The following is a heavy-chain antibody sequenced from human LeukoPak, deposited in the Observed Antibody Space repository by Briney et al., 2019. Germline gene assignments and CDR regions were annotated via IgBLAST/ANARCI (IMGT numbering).Heavy chain of an antibody. CDR3: ARVSGILPDAFDI. D-gene: IGHD1-26*01. CDR1: GYTFTGYY. Sequence: GSSVKVSCKASGYTFTGYYMHWVRQAPGQGLEWMGWINPNSGGTNYAQKFQGWVTMTRDTSISTAYMELSRLRSDDTAVYYCARVSGILPDAFDIWGQGTMVTVSS. V-gene: IGHV1-2*04. J-gene: IGHJ3*02. CDR2: INPNSGGT.